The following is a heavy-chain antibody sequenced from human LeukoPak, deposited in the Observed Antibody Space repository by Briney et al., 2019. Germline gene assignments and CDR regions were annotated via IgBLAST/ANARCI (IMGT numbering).Heavy chain of an antibody. CDR3: AREWGPAAMAHTLN. CDR2: ISSSGSYM. D-gene: IGHD2-2*01. J-gene: IGHJ4*02. V-gene: IGHV3-21*01. Sequence: GGSLRLSCVVSGFTFSSYTMNWVRQAPGRGLEWVSSISSSGSYMFYADSVKGRFTISRDNAKSSLYLQMNSLGAEDTAVYYCAREWGPAAMAHTLNWGQGTLVTVSS. CDR1: GFTFSSYT.